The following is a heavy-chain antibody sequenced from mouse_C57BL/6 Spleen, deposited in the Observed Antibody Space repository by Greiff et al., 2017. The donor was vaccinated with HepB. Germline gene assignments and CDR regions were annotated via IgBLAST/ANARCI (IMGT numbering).Heavy chain of an antibody. Sequence: EVQLQESGPGLVKPSQSLSLTCSVTGYSITSGYYWNWIRQFPGNKLEWMGYISYDGSNNYNPSLKNRISITRDPSKNQFFLKLNSVTTEDTATYYCARDEGIWGSDYWGQGTTLTVSS. CDR1: GYSITSGYY. CDR2: ISYDGSN. J-gene: IGHJ2*01. V-gene: IGHV3-6*01. CDR3: ARDEGIWGSDY.